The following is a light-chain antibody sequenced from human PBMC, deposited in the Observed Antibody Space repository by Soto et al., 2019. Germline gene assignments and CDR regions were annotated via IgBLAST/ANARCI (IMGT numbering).Light chain of an antibody. Sequence: EIVLTQSPGTLSLSPGERATLSCRASQSVSSSYLAWYQQKPGQAPRLLIYGASSRATGIPDRFSGSGSGTAFTLTISRLETEDFAVYYCQQYGSSPPYTFGQGTKLELK. CDR1: QSVSSSY. CDR2: GAS. J-gene: IGKJ2*01. CDR3: QQYGSSPPYT. V-gene: IGKV3-20*01.